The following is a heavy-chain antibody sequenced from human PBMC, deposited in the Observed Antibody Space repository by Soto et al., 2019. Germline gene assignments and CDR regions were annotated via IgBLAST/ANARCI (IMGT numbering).Heavy chain of an antibody. V-gene: IGHV3-9*01. D-gene: IGHD3-10*01. CDR3: TRDGFAGSGSYYPYYFDY. Sequence: EVQLVESGGSLVQPGRSLRLSCVASGFTFDDYAMHWVRQAPGKGLEWVSGISWNGGSVGYADSVKGRFTISRDNAKNALYLQMNSLRPEDTALYYCTRDGFAGSGSYYPYYFDYWGQGTLVTVSS. CDR1: GFTFDDYA. CDR2: ISWNGGSV. J-gene: IGHJ4*02.